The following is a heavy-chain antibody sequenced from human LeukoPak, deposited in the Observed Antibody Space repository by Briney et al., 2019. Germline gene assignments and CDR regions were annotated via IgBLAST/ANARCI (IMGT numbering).Heavy chain of an antibody. Sequence: SETLSLTCTVSGGSISSSIYYWGWIRQPPGKVLELIGSMFHRGNSYYNPSLKSRVTTSEDTSNNQLSLKLSSVTAADTAVYYCARLYYYYGMDVWGQGTTVTVSS. J-gene: IGHJ6*02. CDR3: ARLYYYYGMDV. CDR2: MFHRGNS. CDR1: GGSISSSIYY. V-gene: IGHV4-39*01.